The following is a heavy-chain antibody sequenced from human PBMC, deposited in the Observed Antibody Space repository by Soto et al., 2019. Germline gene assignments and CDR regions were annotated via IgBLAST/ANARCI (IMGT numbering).Heavy chain of an antibody. CDR2: INHSGSS. V-gene: IGHV4-34*01. J-gene: IGHJ5*02. CDR3: TRGLFSGSYFSGGWYDFDP. D-gene: IGHD1-26*01. Sequence: QVRLQQWGAGLLKPSETLSLTCAVSGGSFSGYIWTWIRQTPGKGLQWIGQINHSGSSIYNPSLTHRVTIATMSNDKFSLNLCAVTAAATAVYYCTRGLFSGSYFSGGWYDFDPLGQGTMVAVSS. CDR1: GGSFSGYI.